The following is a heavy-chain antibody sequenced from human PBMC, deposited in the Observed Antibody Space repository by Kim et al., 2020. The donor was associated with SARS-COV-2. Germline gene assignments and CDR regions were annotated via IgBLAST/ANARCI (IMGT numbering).Heavy chain of an antibody. CDR3: ARDHDSRGYYYSAFDI. J-gene: IGHJ3*02. V-gene: IGHV4-30-2*04. Sequence: PTPKSRVTMSVDTSKNQFSLKLTSVTAADTALYYCARDHDSRGYYYSAFDIWGQGTMVTVSS. D-gene: IGHD3-22*01.